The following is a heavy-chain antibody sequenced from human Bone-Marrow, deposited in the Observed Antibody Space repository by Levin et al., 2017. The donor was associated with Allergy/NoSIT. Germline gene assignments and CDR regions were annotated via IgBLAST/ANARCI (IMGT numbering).Heavy chain of an antibody. CDR3: AKGRSANTNSCYNY. J-gene: IGHJ4*02. V-gene: IGHV3-21*04. D-gene: IGHD2-2*02. Sequence: GESLKISCAASGFTFNSYSMNWVRQAPGKGLEWVSSITSFSTYIDYADSVKGRFTISRDNAKNSLLLQMNSLRADDTAVYRCAKGRSANTNSCYNYWGQGILVTVSS. CDR1: GFTFNSYS. CDR2: ITSFSTYI.